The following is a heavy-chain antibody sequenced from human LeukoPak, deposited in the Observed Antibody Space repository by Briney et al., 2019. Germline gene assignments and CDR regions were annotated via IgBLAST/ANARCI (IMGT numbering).Heavy chain of an antibody. Sequence: GGSLRLSCAASGFTFSSYAMHWVRQAPGKGLEWVAVISYDGSNKYYADSVKGRFTISRDNSKNTLYLQMNSLRAEDTAVYYCARDRGYDCWGQGTLVTVSS. V-gene: IGHV3-30-3*01. D-gene: IGHD5-12*01. J-gene: IGHJ4*02. CDR2: ISYDGSNK. CDR3: ARDRGYDC. CDR1: GFTFSSYA.